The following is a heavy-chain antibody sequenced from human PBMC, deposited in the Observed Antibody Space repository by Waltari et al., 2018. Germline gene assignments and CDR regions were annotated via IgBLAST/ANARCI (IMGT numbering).Heavy chain of an antibody. CDR1: GFTFSSYW. CDR2: INSDGSST. D-gene: IGHD3-10*01. V-gene: IGHV3-74*01. Sequence: EVQLVESGGGLVQPGGSLRLSCAASGFTFSSYWMHWVRQAPGKGLVGGSRINSDGSSTSYAGSVKGRFTISRDNAKNTLYLQMNSLRAEDTAVYYCAPVAYYYGSGSYNYWGQGTLVTVSS. CDR3: APVAYYYGSGSYNY. J-gene: IGHJ4*02.